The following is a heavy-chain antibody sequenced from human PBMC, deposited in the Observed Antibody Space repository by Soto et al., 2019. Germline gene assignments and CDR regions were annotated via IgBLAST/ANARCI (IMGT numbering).Heavy chain of an antibody. V-gene: IGHV3-33*01. CDR2: IWDDGSNK. Sequence: VQLVESGGGVVQPGRSLRLSCAASGFTFSSYGMHWVRQAPGKGLEWVSVIWDDGSNKYYADSVKGRFTISRDNSKNQQYLQMNSLRDEDTAGYYCARDASYAAHAYWGQGTLVTVSS. J-gene: IGHJ1*01. CDR1: GFTFSSYG. D-gene: IGHD2-2*01. CDR3: ARDASYAAHAY.